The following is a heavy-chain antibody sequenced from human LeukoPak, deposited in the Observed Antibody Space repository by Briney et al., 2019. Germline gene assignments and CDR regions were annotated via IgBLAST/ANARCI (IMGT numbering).Heavy chain of an antibody. CDR2: IYYSGST. D-gene: IGHD2-15*01. V-gene: IGHV4-59*12. J-gene: IGHJ6*03. CDR3: AREKRGCSGGSCLFYMDV. Sequence: SETLSRTCTVSGGSISNYYWSWIRQPPGKGLEWIGYIYYSGSTNYNPSLKSRVTMSVDTSKNQFSLKLSSVTAADTAVYYCAREKRGCSGGSCLFYMDVWGKGTTVTIS. CDR1: GGSISNYY.